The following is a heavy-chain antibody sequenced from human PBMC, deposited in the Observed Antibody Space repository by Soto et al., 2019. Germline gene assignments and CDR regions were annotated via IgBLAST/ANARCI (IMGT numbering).Heavy chain of an antibody. CDR1: GGTFSSYT. V-gene: IGHV1-69*02. J-gene: IGHJ3*02. Sequence: SVKVSCKASGGTFSSYTISWVRQAPGQGLEWMGRIIPILGIANYAQKFQGRVTITADKSTSTAYMELSSLRSEDTAVYYCARVPHYYDSSGPPDIWGQGTMVTVSS. CDR2: IIPILGIA. D-gene: IGHD3-22*01. CDR3: ARVPHYYDSSGPPDI.